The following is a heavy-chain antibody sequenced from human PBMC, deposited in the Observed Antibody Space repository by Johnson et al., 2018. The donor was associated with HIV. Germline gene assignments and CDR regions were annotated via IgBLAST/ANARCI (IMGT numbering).Heavy chain of an antibody. CDR1: GFTFSSYA. V-gene: IGHV3-23*04. D-gene: IGHD3-22*01. CDR3: AKDAHITMIVVVISALDAFDI. CDR2: ISGSGGST. Sequence: VQLVESGGGLVQPGGSLRLSCAASGFTFSSYAMSWVRQAPGKGLDWVSAISGSGGSTYHADSVKGRFPISRDTSKNTLYLQMHSRRVEDTAVYYRAKDAHITMIVVVISALDAFDIWGQGTMVTGS. J-gene: IGHJ3*02.